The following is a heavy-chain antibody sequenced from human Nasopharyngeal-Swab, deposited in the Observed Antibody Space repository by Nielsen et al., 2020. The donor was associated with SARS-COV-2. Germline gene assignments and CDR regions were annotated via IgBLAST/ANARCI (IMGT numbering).Heavy chain of an antibody. CDR2: ISYDGSNK. J-gene: IGHJ6*02. V-gene: IGHV3-30-3*01. CDR3: AKVGTVAGTYIGMDV. CDR1: GFTFSSYA. Sequence: GGSLRLSCAASGFTFSSYAMHWVRQAPGKGLEWVAVISYDGSNKYYADSVKGRFTISRDNSKNTLYLQMNSLRAEDTAVYYCAKVGTVAGTYIGMDVWGQGTTVTVSS. D-gene: IGHD6-19*01.